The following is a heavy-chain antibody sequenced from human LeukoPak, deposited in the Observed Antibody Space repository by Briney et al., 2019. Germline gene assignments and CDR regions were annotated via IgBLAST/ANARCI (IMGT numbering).Heavy chain of an antibody. Sequence: SVKVSCKASGGTFSSYAFSWVRQAPGQGLEWVGGIIPNFGTTNYAEQFQGRVTITTDESTSTAYLDLSSLRSEDTAVYYCAKDDGSATMGFDSWGQGTLVSVSS. CDR2: IIPNFGTT. CDR3: AKDDGSATMGFDS. V-gene: IGHV1-69*05. J-gene: IGHJ5*01. D-gene: IGHD1-26*01. CDR1: GGTFSSYA.